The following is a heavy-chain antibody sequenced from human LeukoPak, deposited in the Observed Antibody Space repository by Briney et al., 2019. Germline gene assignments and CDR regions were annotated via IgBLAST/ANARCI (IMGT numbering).Heavy chain of an antibody. CDR2: TNPNSGGT. J-gene: IGHJ4*02. V-gene: IGHV1-2*02. CDR3: ARDGGGLVPVPNE. D-gene: IGHD2-8*01. CDR1: GYTFIDYY. Sequence: ASVKVSCKASGYTFIDYYILWVRQAPGQGLEWMGWTNPNSGGTNFAQKFQGRVTMTRDTSIRTAYMELRRLTSDDTAVYYCARDGGGLVPVPNEWGQGALVTVSS.